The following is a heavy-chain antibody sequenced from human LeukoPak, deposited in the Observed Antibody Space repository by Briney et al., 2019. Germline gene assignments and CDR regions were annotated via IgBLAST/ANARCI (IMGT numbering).Heavy chain of an antibody. V-gene: IGHV1-2*02. D-gene: IGHD3-3*01. CDR1: GYTFTGYY. Sequence: ASVKVSCKASGYTFTGYYMHWVRQAPRQGLEWMGWINPNSGGTNYAQKFQGRVTMTRDTSISTAYMELSRLRSDDTAVYYCARGSPQNYDFWSGYYTQFDYWGQGTLVTVSS. J-gene: IGHJ4*02. CDR3: ARGSPQNYDFWSGYYTQFDY. CDR2: INPNSGGT.